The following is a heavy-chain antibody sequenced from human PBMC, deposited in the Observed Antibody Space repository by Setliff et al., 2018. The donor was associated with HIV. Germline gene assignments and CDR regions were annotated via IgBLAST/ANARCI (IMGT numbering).Heavy chain of an antibody. D-gene: IGHD3-3*01. J-gene: IGHJ4*02. Sequence: GGSLRLSCVTSEFTFTNAWMSWVRQAPGKGPEWVARIKSEIDGGTTAYTTPVKGRFTISRDDSKRTLHLLMNRLKTEDTAVYYCTTDNYLRSEFAYWGQGTQVTVSS. V-gene: IGHV3-15*01. CDR3: TTDNYLRSEFAY. CDR1: EFTFTNAW. CDR2: IKSEIDGGTT.